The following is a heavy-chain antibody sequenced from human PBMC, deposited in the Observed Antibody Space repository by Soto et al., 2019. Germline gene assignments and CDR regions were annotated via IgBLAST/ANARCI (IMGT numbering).Heavy chain of an antibody. CDR1: GGTFSNYA. Sequence: QVQLVQSGAEVKKPGSSVKVSCKASGGTFSNYAISWVRQAPGQGLEWMGGIIPIFGTANYAQKFQGRVTVTADESTSTAYMELSSVRSEDTAVYYCAGDRGPSSGYYPYWFDPWGQGTLVTVSS. D-gene: IGHD3-22*01. J-gene: IGHJ5*02. V-gene: IGHV1-69*12. CDR3: AGDRGPSSGYYPYWFDP. CDR2: IIPIFGTA.